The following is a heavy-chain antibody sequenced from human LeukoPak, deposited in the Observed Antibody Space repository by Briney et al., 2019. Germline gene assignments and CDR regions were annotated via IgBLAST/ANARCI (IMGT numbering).Heavy chain of an antibody. CDR2: ISYDGSNK. CDR3: ARDLGYCSSTSCYQDYGMDV. Sequence: GGSLRLSCAASGFTFSSYAMHWVRQAPGKGLEWVAVISYDGSNKYYADSVKGRFTISRDNSKNTLYLQMNSLRAEDTAVYYCARDLGYCSSTSCYQDYGMDVWGQGTTVTVSS. D-gene: IGHD2-2*01. CDR1: GFTFSSYA. V-gene: IGHV3-30*04. J-gene: IGHJ6*02.